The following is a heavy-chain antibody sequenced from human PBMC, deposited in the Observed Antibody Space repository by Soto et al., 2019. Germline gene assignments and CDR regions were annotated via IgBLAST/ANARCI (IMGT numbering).Heavy chain of an antibody. CDR1: EYTFIGFH. J-gene: IGHJ6*02. CDR2: INPKSGDT. Sequence: QVQLVQSGAEVKKPGASVKVSCEASEYTFIGFHLHWVRQAPGQGLEWMGWINPKSGDTKYAQKFQRRVTLTRDTSISTGYMELSRLESNDTAVYYCAKGLWTVGHCTGGSCYDGMDVWGQGTTVTVSS. D-gene: IGHD2-15*01. V-gene: IGHV1-2*02. CDR3: AKGLWTVGHCTGGSCYDGMDV.